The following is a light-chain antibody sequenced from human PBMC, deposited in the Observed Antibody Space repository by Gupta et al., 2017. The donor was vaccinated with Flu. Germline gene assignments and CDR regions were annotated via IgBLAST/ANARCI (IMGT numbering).Light chain of an antibody. CDR1: QNIRNY. Sequence: DIQLTQSPSSLSASVGDRVTITCQASQNIRNYVNWYQQKPGRAPRVLIFGISNLQSGVPSRFSGSGSGTDFTLTINGLQPEDFATYYCQHSDNPPYNFGQGTRMEIK. CDR3: QHSDNPPYN. CDR2: GIS. V-gene: IGKV1-39*01. J-gene: IGKJ2*01.